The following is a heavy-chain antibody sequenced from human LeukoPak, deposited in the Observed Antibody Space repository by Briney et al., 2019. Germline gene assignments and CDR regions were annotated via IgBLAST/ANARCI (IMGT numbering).Heavy chain of an antibody. Sequence: SETLSLTCTVSVRPFSISSDYWGWIPQPPGKGLEWIGRIYYSGTTYNNPSLKSRVTISVNTSTNQFSLKLSSVTAADTAACYCARHDHDYVWGSYRLNWFDPWGQGTLVTVSS. V-gene: IGHV4-39*01. CDR1: VRPFSISSDY. D-gene: IGHD3-16*02. CDR3: ARHDHDYVWGSYRLNWFDP. CDR2: IYYSGTT. J-gene: IGHJ5*02.